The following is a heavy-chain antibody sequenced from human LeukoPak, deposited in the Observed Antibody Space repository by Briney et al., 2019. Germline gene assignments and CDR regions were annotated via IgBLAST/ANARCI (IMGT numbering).Heavy chain of an antibody. D-gene: IGHD6-19*01. CDR3: ARELSSGWYGGAYNWFDP. CDR2: ISSSGSTI. V-gene: IGHV3-48*03. CDR1: GFTFSSYE. Sequence: GGSLRLSCAASGFTFSSYEMNWVRQAPGKGLERVSYISSSGSTIYYADSVKGRFTISRDNAKNSLYLQMNSLRAEDTAVYYCARELSSGWYGGAYNWFDPWGQGTLATVSS. J-gene: IGHJ5*02.